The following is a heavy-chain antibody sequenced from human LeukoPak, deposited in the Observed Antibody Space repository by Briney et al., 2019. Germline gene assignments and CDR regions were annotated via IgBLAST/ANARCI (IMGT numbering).Heavy chain of an antibody. CDR1: GGSFSGYY. CDR3: ARYYYDSSGYYYFDY. D-gene: IGHD3-22*01. J-gene: IGHJ4*02. CDR2: INHSGST. Sequence: SETLSLTCAVYGGSFSGYYWSWIRQPPGKGLEWIGEINHSGSTNYNPSLKSRVTISVDTSKNQFSLKLSSVTAADTAVYYCARYYYDSSGYYYFDYWGQGTLVTVSS. V-gene: IGHV4-34*01.